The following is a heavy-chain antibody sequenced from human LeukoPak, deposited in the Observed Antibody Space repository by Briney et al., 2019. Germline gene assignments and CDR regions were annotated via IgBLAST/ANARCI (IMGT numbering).Heavy chain of an antibody. CDR3: RAVAVSFDY. CDR1: GLTFSSYG. CDR2: ISYDGSNK. D-gene: IGHD6-19*01. Sequence: GRSLRLSCAASGLTFSSYGMHWVRQAPGKGLEWVAVISYDGSNKYYADSVKGRFTISRDNSKNTLYLQMNSLRAEDTAVYYCRAVAVSFDYWGQGTLVTVSS. V-gene: IGHV3-30*03. J-gene: IGHJ4*02.